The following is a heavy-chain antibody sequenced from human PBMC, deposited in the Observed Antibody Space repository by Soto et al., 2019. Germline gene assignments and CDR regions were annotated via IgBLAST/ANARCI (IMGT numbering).Heavy chain of an antibody. J-gene: IGHJ5*01. CDR1: GFTFADYA. CDR2: ISYSGDRQ. D-gene: IGHD3-16*01. V-gene: IGHV3-30*01. CDR3: ARAPAAMITDRYNWFDS. Sequence: PGGSLRLSCVASGFTFADYAMHWVRRIPGKGLEWVAVISYSGDRQYYAESVKGRFTISRDNSKKTLYLQMFSLTSEDSSVFYCARAPAAMITDRYNWFDSWGPGPQVTVSS.